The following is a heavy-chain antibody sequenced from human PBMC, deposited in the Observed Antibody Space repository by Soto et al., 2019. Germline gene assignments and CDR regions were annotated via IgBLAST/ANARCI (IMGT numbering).Heavy chain of an antibody. D-gene: IGHD3-9*01. J-gene: IGHJ3*02. V-gene: IGHV1-2*04. CDR3: AVTYYFDASDSRKDPFDI. CDR1: GYSFSVYP. Sequence: ASVKVSCKASGYSFSVYPIHWVRQAPGQGLEWMGCINPNSGGTEYAKKFQGWVTMTRDTSISTAYMELSRLKSDDTAVYYCAVTYYFDASDSRKDPFDIWGLGTMVTVSS. CDR2: INPNSGGT.